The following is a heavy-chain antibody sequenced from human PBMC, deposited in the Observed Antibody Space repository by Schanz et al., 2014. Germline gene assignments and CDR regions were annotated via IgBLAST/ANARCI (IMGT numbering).Heavy chain of an antibody. CDR3: ARGGSGSHYRLDY. CDR1: GLTFTSAW. J-gene: IGHJ4*02. Sequence: EVHLLDSGGGLVQPGGSLRLSCATSGLTFTSAWMSWVRQAPGKGLEWVSYISGSSRTIYYADSMKGRFTVSRDNAENALYLQMNSLRAEDTGLYFCARGGSGSHYRLDYWGQGTLVTVSS. V-gene: IGHV3-48*01. CDR2: ISGSSRTI. D-gene: IGHD1-26*01.